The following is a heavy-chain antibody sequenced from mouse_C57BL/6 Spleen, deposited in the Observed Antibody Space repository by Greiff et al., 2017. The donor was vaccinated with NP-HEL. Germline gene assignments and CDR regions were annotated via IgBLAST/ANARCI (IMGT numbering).Heavy chain of an antibody. V-gene: IGHV5-17*01. J-gene: IGHJ3*01. Sequence: EVKLQESGGGLVKPGGSLKLSCAASGFTFSDYGMHWVRQAPEKGLEWVAYISSGSSTIYYADTVKGRYTISRDNAKNTLFLQMTSLRSEDTAMYYCARLELGRFAYWGQGTLVTVSA. D-gene: IGHD4-1*01. CDR3: ARLELGRFAY. CDR2: ISSGSSTI. CDR1: GFTFSDYG.